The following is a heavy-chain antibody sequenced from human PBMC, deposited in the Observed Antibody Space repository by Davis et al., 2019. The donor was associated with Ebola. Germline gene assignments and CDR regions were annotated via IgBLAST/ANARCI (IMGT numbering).Heavy chain of an antibody. J-gene: IGHJ4*02. CDR3: ARDNRGRPLGY. CDR1: GFTFSRYW. D-gene: IGHD3-16*02. CDR2: IKQDGSEK. Sequence: GGSLRLSCAASGFTFSRYWMSWVRQAPGKGLEWVANIKQDGSEKYDVASVRGRFTISRDNTKNSLYLQMKSLRVEDTAVYYCARDNRGRPLGYWGQGTLVIVSS. V-gene: IGHV3-7*03.